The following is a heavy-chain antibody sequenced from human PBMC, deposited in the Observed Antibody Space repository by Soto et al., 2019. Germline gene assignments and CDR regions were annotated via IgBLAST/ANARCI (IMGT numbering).Heavy chain of an antibody. V-gene: IGHV4-4*02. CDR2: IHHSGST. Sequence: QMQLQESGPGLVKPSETLSLTCAVSSASIITEQRWTWVRQPPGKGLEWIGEIHHSGSTNNNPSLRSRVTMSVHKSKTQFPLNLNSVTAADTALYYCARSFGWYAIDHWGQGTLVIVSS. CDR1: SASIITEQR. J-gene: IGHJ4*02. CDR3: ARSFGWYAIDH. D-gene: IGHD6-19*01.